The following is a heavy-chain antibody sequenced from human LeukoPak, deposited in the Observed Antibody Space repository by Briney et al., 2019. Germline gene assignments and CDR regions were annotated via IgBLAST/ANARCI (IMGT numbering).Heavy chain of an antibody. CDR1: GYTFTSYA. V-gene: IGHV1-3*01. Sequence: ASVKVSCKASGYTFTSYAMHWVRQAPGQRLQWMGWINAGNGNTKYSQKFQGRVTITRDTSASTAYMELSSLRSEDTAVYYCARVFTGYYDILTPWGAFDIWGQGTMVTVSS. D-gene: IGHD3-9*01. CDR3: ARVFTGYYDILTPWGAFDI. J-gene: IGHJ3*02. CDR2: INAGNGNT.